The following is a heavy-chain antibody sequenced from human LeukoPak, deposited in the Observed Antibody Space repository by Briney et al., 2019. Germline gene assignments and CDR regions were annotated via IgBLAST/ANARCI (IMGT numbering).Heavy chain of an antibody. CDR1: GYTFTGYY. D-gene: IGHD1-14*01. Sequence: ASVKVSCKASGYTFTGYYMHWVRQAPGQGLEWMGRINPNSGGTNYAQKFQGRVTMTRDTSISTAYMELSRLRSDDTAVYYRARARKTGGDRYYFDYWGQGTLVTVSS. CDR3: ARARKTGGDRYYFDY. CDR2: INPNSGGT. J-gene: IGHJ4*02. V-gene: IGHV1-2*06.